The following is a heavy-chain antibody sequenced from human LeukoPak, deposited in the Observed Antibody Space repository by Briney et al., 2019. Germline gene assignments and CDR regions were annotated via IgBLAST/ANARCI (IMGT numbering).Heavy chain of an antibody. Sequence: SVKVSCKASGGTFSSYAISWVRQAPGQGLEWMGRIIPIFGTANYAQKFQGRVTITTDESTSTAYMELRSLRSDDTAMYYCARDIATIVHQDWGQGTLVTVSS. D-gene: IGHD1-26*01. CDR2: IIPIFGTA. CDR1: GGTFSSYA. CDR3: ARDIATIVHQD. V-gene: IGHV1-69*05. J-gene: IGHJ4*02.